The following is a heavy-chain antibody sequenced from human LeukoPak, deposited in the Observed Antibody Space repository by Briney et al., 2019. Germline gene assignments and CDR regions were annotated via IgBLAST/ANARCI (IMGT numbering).Heavy chain of an antibody. V-gene: IGHV4-34*01. J-gene: IGHJ6*02. CDR2: INHSGST. Sequence: SKTLSLTCAVYGGSFSGYYWSWIRRPPGKGLEWIGEINHSGSTNYNPSLKSRVTISVDTSKNPFSLKLSSVTAADTAVYYCARGAHCTNGVCYYYYYGMDVWGQGTTVTVSS. CDR3: ARGAHCTNGVCYYYYYGMDV. CDR1: GGSFSGYY. D-gene: IGHD2-8*01.